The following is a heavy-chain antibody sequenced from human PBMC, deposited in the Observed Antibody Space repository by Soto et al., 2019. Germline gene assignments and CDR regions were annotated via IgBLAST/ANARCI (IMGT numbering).Heavy chain of an antibody. CDR2: IFSNDEK. CDR1: GFSLSNARMG. J-gene: IGHJ4*02. V-gene: IGHV2-26*01. Sequence: QVTLKESGPVLVKPTETLTLTCTVSGFSLSNARMGVSWIRQHPGKALEWLAHIFSNDEKSYSTSLKRRLTISKDTSKSLVVLTMTNMDPVDTATYYFARIRRSSGWYDSDYWGQGTLVTVPS. D-gene: IGHD6-19*01. CDR3: ARIRRSSGWYDSDY.